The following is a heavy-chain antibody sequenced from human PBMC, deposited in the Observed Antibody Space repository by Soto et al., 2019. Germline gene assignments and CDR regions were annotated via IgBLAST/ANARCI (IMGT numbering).Heavy chain of an antibody. Sequence: PGGSLRLSCASCGFTFSDFGMSWVRQAPGKGLEWVAVISASADATYYAASVKGRFTLSRDNSRNILYLQMNSLTVADTAVYYCAKKLTTYAVDPADYWGQGTQVTVSS. V-gene: IGHV3-23*01. D-gene: IGHD3-3*01. CDR1: GFTFSDFG. CDR2: ISASADAT. J-gene: IGHJ4*02. CDR3: AKKLTTYAVDPADY.